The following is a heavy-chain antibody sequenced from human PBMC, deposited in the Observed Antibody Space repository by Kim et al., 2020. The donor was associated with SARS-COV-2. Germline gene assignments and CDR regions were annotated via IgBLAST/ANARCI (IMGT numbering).Heavy chain of an antibody. Sequence: RFTISRDNSKNTLYLQMNSLRAEDTAVYYCAKDTGYRLVIAAAGDDAFDIWGQGTMVTVSS. CDR3: AKDTGYRLVIAAAGDDAFDI. J-gene: IGHJ3*02. V-gene: IGHV3-30*02. D-gene: IGHD6-13*01.